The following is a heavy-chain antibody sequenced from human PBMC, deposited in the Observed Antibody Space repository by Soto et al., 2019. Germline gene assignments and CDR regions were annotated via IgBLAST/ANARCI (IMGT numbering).Heavy chain of an antibody. CDR3: ARQSPGDSYALYYFDY. Sequence: AASVKVSCKASGYTFTSYYMHWVRQAPGQGLEWMGIINPSGGSTSYAQKFQGRVTMTRDTSTSTVYMELSSLRSEDTAVYYCARQSPGDSYALYYFDYWGQGTLVTVSS. V-gene: IGHV1-46*01. CDR2: INPSGGST. D-gene: IGHD5-18*01. CDR1: GYTFTSYY. J-gene: IGHJ4*02.